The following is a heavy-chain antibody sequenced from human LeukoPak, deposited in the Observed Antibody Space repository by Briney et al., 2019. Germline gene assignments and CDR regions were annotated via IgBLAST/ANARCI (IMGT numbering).Heavy chain of an antibody. V-gene: IGHV4-61*08. D-gene: IGHD1-26*01. CDR2: IYYSGST. CDR3: ARDRDLGLFDY. Sequence: SETLSLTCTVSGGSISSGDYYWSWIRQPPGKGLEWIGYIYYSGSTNYNPSLKSRVTISVDTSKNQFSLKLSSVTAADTAVYYCARDRDLGLFDYWGQGTLVTVSS. CDR1: GGSISSGDYY. J-gene: IGHJ4*02.